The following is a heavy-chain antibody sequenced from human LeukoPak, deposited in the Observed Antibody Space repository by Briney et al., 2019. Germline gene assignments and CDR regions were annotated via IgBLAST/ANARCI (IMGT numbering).Heavy chain of an antibody. CDR2: INTNTGNP. CDR1: GYTFTSYA. CDR3: ARDGLLLWFGEFPDGMDV. J-gene: IGHJ6*02. Sequence: ASVKVSCKASGYTFTSYAMNWVRQAPGQGPEWMGWINTNTGNPTYAQGFTGRFVYSLDTSVSTAYLQISSLKAEDTAVYYCARDGLLLWFGEFPDGMDVWGQGTTVTVSS. V-gene: IGHV7-4-1*02. D-gene: IGHD3-10*01.